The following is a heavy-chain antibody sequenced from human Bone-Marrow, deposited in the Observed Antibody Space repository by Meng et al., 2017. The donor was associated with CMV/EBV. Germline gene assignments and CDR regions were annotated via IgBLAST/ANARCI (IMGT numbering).Heavy chain of an antibody. CDR1: GGSISSYY. CDR3: ARLSADFWSGYYSYYFDY. CDR2: IYYSGST. Sequence: GSLRLSCTVSGGSISSYYWSWIRQPPGKGLEWIGYIYYSGSTNYNPSLKSRVTISVDTSKNQFSLKLSSVTAADTAVYYCARLSADFWSGYYSYYFDYWGQGTLVTVSS. J-gene: IGHJ4*02. D-gene: IGHD3-3*01. V-gene: IGHV4-59*08.